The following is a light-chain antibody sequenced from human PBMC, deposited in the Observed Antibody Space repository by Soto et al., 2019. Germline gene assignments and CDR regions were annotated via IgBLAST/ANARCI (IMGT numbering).Light chain of an antibody. Sequence: DIVMTQSPDSLAVSLGERATINCKSSQSVLYSSNNKNYLAWYQQKPGQPPKLLIYWASTRESGVPDRFSGSGSGTDFTLTISSLQAEDVAVYYCQQCYSVPFTFGRGTKVDIK. J-gene: IGKJ3*01. V-gene: IGKV4-1*01. CDR3: QQCYSVPFT. CDR2: WAS. CDR1: QSVLYSSNNKNY.